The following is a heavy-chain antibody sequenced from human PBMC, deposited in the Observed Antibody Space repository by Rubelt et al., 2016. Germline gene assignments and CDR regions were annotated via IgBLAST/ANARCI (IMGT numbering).Heavy chain of an antibody. J-gene: IGHJ5*02. CDR3: VRRTFCGGDCYRFDP. CDR2: IYYTGST. D-gene: IGHD2-21*01. CDR1: GGSFSDYH. V-gene: IGHV4-34*01. Sequence: QVQLQQWGAGLLKPSDTLSLICGVYGGSFSDYHWHWSRQPPGKGLEWIASIYYTGSTYYTPSPQSRVTLSLDTSKNQFPLKRGSVTAAETALYYCVRRTFCGGDCYRFDPWGQGTLVTVSS.